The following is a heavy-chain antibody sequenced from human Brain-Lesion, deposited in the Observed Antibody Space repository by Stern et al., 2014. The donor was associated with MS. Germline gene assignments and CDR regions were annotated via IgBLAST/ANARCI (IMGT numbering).Heavy chain of an antibody. V-gene: IGHV1-2*04. J-gene: IGHJ4*02. Sequence: QLVESGAEVKKPGASVKVSCKASGYTFTGYYMHWVRQAPGQGPEWMGWINPKSGGTNYAQKFQGWVTMTRDTSINTAYMELSRLRSDDTAVYYCATYYYDSTGYNDFWGQGTLVTVSS. CDR1: GYTFTGYY. CDR2: INPKSGGT. D-gene: IGHD3-22*01. CDR3: ATYYYDSTGYNDF.